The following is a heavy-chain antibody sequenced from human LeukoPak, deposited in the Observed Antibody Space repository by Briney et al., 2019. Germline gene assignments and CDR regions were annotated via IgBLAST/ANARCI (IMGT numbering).Heavy chain of an antibody. J-gene: IGHJ4*02. CDR1: GGPMMTGPYY. CDR2: IFYDGTT. V-gene: IGHV4-39*07. Sequence: ETLSLTCAVSGGPMMTGPYYWGWIRQPPGKGLEWLGSIFYDGTTYYSPSLKSRVSVSADTSRNQFSLRLTSASAADTAVYYCVRSGVVLQTGFDFWGQGALVTVSS. D-gene: IGHD3-16*01. CDR3: VRSGVVLQTGFDF.